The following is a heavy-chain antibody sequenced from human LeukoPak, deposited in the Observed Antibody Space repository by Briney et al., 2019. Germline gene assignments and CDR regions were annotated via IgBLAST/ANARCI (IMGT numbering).Heavy chain of an antibody. D-gene: IGHD2-15*01. CDR2: IYYNGVT. Sequence: SETLSLTCTVSGGSISSGDYYWSWIRQPPGKGLEWIGYIYYNGVTYYNPFLKSRVMISIDTPKNQFSLKVRSVTAADTAVYYCVREIQKFTATPGDHWGQGTLVTVSS. V-gene: IGHV4-30-4*01. CDR1: GGSISSGDYY. J-gene: IGHJ4*02. CDR3: VREIQKFTATPGDH.